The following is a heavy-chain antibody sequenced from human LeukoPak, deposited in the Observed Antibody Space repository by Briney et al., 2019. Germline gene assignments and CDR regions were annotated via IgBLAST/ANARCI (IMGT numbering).Heavy chain of an antibody. J-gene: IGHJ6*02. CDR2: IKEGGSKK. CDR1: GFSFSSYW. Sequence: GGSLRLSCAGSGFSFSSYWMNWVRRAPGKGLEWLANIKEGGSKKYYVDSVKGRFTISRDNAKNSLYLQMDSLRAEDTAVYYCARDPGRQYSSVADVWGQGTTVTVSS. D-gene: IGHD6-19*01. CDR3: ARDPGRQYSSVADV. V-gene: IGHV3-7*03.